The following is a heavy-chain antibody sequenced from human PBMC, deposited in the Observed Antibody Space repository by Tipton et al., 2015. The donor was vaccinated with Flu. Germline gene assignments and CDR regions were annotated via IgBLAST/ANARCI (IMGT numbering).Heavy chain of an antibody. Sequence: SLRLSCAAPGLTFDGYDMHWVRQAPGKGLEWVSVISWDGGSTFYADSVRGRFTVSRDNSENSLYLQMSSLRAEDTALYYCATEVAWQGGGYYGMDVWGQGTTVTVSS. V-gene: IGHV3-43D*03. CDR2: ISWDGGST. J-gene: IGHJ6*02. CDR1: GLTFDGYD. D-gene: IGHD1-26*01. CDR3: ATEVAWQGGGYYGMDV.